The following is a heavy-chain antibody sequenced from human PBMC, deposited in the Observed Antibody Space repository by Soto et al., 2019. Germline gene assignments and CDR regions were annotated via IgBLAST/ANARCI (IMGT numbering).Heavy chain of an antibody. CDR1: GFTFSDYY. CDR3: ARDAYCGGDCYPYFDY. D-gene: IGHD2-21*01. Sequence: GGSLRLSCAASGFTFSDYYMSWIRQAPGKGLEWVSYISSSGSTIYYADSVKGRFTISRDNAKNSLYLQMNSLRAEDTAVYYRARDAYCGGDCYPYFDYWGQGTLVTVSS. CDR2: ISSSGSTI. J-gene: IGHJ4*02. V-gene: IGHV3-11*01.